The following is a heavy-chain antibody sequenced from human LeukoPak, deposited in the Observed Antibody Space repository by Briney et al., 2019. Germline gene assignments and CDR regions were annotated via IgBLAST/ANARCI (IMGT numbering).Heavy chain of an antibody. Sequence: SETLSLTCTVSGGSISSYYWSWIRQPPGKGLEWIGYIYYSGSTNYNPSLKSRVTISVDTSKNQFSLKLSSVTAADTAVYYCARSPTGHDAVDIWGQGTMVTVSS. CDR2: IYYSGST. CDR1: GGSISSYY. V-gene: IGHV4-59*01. CDR3: ARSPTGHDAVDI. J-gene: IGHJ3*02.